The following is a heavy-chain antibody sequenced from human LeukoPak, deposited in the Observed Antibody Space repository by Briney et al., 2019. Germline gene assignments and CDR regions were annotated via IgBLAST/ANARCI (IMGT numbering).Heavy chain of an antibody. V-gene: IGHV1-2*04. CDR2: INPNSGGT. CDR1: GYTLTELS. D-gene: IGHD4-23*01. CDR3: ARASYRPHYGGKGEDYYYGMDV. J-gene: IGHJ6*02. Sequence: GASVKVSCKVSGYTLTELSMHWVRQAPGQGLEWMGWINPNSGGTNYAQKFQGWVTMTRDTSISTAYMELSRLRSDDTAVYYCARASYRPHYGGKGEDYYYGMDVWGQGTTVTVSS.